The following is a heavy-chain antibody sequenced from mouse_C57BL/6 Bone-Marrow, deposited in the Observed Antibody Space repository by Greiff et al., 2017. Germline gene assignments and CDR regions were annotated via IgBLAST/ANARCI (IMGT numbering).Heavy chain of an antibody. CDR1: GYSITSGYY. J-gene: IGHJ3*01. CDR3: AREDYYRNFPWFAY. D-gene: IGHD2-5*01. V-gene: IGHV3-6*01. Sequence: EVQLQESGPGLVKPSQSLSLTCSVTGYSITSGYYWNWIRQFPGNKLEWMGYISYDGSNNYNPSLKNRISITRDTSKNQFFLKLNSVTTEDTATYYYAREDYYRNFPWFAYWGQGTLVTVSA. CDR2: ISYDGSN.